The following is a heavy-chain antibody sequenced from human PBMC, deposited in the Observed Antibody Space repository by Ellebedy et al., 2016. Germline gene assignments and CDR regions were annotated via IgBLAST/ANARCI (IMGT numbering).Heavy chain of an antibody. CDR3: ARDRWVAAGLPNADY. CDR2: ISAYNGNT. V-gene: IGHV1-18*01. J-gene: IGHJ4*02. CDR1: GYTFTSYG. D-gene: IGHD6-13*01. Sequence: ASVKVSCXASGYTFTSYGISWVRQAPGQGLEWMGWISAYNGNTNYAQKLQGRVTMTTDTSTSTAYMELRSLRSDDTAVYYCARDRWVAAGLPNADYWGQGTLVTVSS.